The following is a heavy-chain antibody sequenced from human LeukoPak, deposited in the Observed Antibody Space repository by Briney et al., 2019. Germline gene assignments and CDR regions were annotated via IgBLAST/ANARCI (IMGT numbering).Heavy chain of an antibody. CDR2: INHSGST. V-gene: IGHV4-38-2*02. Sequence: PSETLSLTCTVSGYSISSGYYWGWIRQPPGKGLEWIGEINHSGSTNYNPSLKSRVTISVDTSKNQFSLKLSSVTAADTAVYYCARGRRVGATNWGQGTLVTVSS. CDR1: GYSISSGYY. CDR3: ARGRRVGATN. D-gene: IGHD1-26*01. J-gene: IGHJ4*02.